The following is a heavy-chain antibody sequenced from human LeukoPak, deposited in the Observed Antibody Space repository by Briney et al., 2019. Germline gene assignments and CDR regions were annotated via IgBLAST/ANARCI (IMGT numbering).Heavy chain of an antibody. V-gene: IGHV1-18*01. D-gene: IGHD3-9*01. J-gene: IGHJ6*04. Sequence: GASVKVSCKASGYTFTSYGISWGRQAPGQGLEWMGWISAYNGNTNYAQKLQGRVTMTTDTSTSTAYMELRSLRSDDTAVYYCARDYDILTGYTANLDVWGKGTTVTVSS. CDR2: ISAYNGNT. CDR1: GYTFTSYG. CDR3: ARDYDILTGYTANLDV.